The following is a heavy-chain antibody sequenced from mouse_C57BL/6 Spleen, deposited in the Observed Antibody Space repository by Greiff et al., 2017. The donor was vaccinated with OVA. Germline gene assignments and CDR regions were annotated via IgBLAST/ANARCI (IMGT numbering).Heavy chain of an antibody. CDR1: GFTFSSYA. CDR3: TRESTMVTTGGFAY. CDR2: ISSGGDYI. Sequence: DVQLVESGEGLVKPGGSLKLSCAASGFTFSSYAMSWVRQTPEKRLEWVAYISSGGDYIYYADTVKGRFTISRDNARNTLYLQMSSLKSEDTAMYYCTRESTMVTTGGFAYWGQGTLVTVSA. J-gene: IGHJ3*01. V-gene: IGHV5-9-1*02. D-gene: IGHD2-2*01.